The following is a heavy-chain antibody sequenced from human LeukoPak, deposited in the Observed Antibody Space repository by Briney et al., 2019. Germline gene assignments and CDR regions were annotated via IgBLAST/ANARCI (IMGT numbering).Heavy chain of an antibody. CDR3: ARGGPASYSSSWYKDAFDI. CDR1: GFTFDDYG. V-gene: IGHV3-20*04. D-gene: IGHD6-13*01. CDR2: INWNCGST. J-gene: IGHJ3*02. Sequence: GGSLRLSCAASGFTFDDYGMSWVRQAPGKGLEWVSGINWNCGSTGYADSVKGRFTISRDNAKNSLYLQMNSLRAEDTAVYYCARGGPASYSSSWYKDAFDIWGQGTMVTVSS.